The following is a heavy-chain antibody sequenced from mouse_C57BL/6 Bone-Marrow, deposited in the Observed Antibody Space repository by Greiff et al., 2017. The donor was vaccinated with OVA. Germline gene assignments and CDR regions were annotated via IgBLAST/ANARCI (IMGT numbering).Heavy chain of an antibody. CDR2: IDPENGDT. Sequence: EVQLQESGAELVRPGASVKLSCTASGFNIKDDYMHWVKQRPEQGLEWIGWIDPENGDTEYASKFQGKATITADTSSNTAYLQLSSLTSEDTAVYYCTRGYFDVWGTGTTVTVSS. J-gene: IGHJ1*03. V-gene: IGHV14-4*01. CDR1: GFNIKDDY. CDR3: TRGYFDV.